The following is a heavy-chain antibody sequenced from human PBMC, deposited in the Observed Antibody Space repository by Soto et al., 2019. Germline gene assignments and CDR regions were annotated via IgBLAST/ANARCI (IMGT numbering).Heavy chain of an antibody. CDR1: GGSISSGGYY. Sequence: SETLSLTCTVSGGSISSGGYYWSWIRQHPGKGLEWIGYIYYSGSTYYNPSLKSRVTISVDTSKNQFSLKLSSVTAADTAVYYCASASRYCTNGVCYPEVEFDYWGQGTLVTVSS. CDR2: IYYSGST. CDR3: ASASRYCTNGVCYPEVEFDY. J-gene: IGHJ4*02. D-gene: IGHD2-8*01. V-gene: IGHV4-31*03.